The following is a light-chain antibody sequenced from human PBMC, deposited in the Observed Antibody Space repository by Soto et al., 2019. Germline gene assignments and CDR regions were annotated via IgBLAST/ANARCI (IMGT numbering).Light chain of an antibody. CDR2: GNS. V-gene: IGLV1-40*01. CDR1: SSNIGAGYD. J-gene: IGLJ2*01. CDR3: QSYDSSLSGGV. Sequence: QSVLTQPPSVSGAPGQRVTISCTGSSSNIGAGYDVHWYQQLPGTAPKLLIYGNSNRPSGVPDRFSGSKSGTSASLAINGLQAEDEADYYCQSYDSSLSGGVFGGGTKVTVL.